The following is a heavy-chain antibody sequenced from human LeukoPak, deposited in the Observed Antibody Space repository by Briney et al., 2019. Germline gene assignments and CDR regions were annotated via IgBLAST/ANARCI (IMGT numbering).Heavy chain of an antibody. CDR1: GFTFSTYG. V-gene: IGHV3-30*18. D-gene: IGHD6-13*01. CDR3: AKDGGIWSPAYHFDY. Sequence: GGSLRLSCAASGFTFSTYGMHWVRQAPGKGLEWVAVISYDGTNKYYADSVKGRFTISRDNSKNTLNLQMNSLRVEDMAVYFCAKDGGIWSPAYHFDYWGQGALVTVSS. CDR2: ISYDGTNK. J-gene: IGHJ4*02.